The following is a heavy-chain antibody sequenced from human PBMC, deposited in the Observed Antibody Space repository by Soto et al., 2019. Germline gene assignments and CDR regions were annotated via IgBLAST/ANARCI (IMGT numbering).Heavy chain of an antibody. CDR1: GYTFTSYD. J-gene: IGHJ4*02. Sequence: QVQLVQSGAEVKKPGASVKVSCKASGYTFTSYDINWVRQATGQGLEWMGWMNPNSGNTGYAQKFQGRVTMTRNTSISTAYMELSSLRSEGTAVYYCARVGTIWWLRSTIGFDYWGQGTLVTVSS. D-gene: IGHD5-12*01. V-gene: IGHV1-8*01. CDR3: ARVGTIWWLRSTIGFDY. CDR2: MNPNSGNT.